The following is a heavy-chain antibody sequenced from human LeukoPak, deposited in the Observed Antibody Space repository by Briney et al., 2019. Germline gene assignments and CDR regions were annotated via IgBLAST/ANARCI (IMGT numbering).Heavy chain of an antibody. CDR2: ISYDGSNK. Sequence: GRSLRLSCAASGFTLSNYAMDWVRQAPGKGLEWVAVISYDGSNKYYADSVKGRFTISRDNAKNSLYLQMISLRAEDTAVYYCARDPIPSMQDIVVVVAAINWGQGTLVTVSS. D-gene: IGHD2-15*01. V-gene: IGHV3-30-3*01. J-gene: IGHJ4*02. CDR3: ARDPIPSMQDIVVVVAAIN. CDR1: GFTLSNYA.